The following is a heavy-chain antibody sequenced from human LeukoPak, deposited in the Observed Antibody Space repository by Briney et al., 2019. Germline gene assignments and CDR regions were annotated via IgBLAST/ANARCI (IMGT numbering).Heavy chain of an antibody. CDR1: GGSISSGDYY. V-gene: IGHV4-30-4*08. D-gene: IGHD1-20*01. CDR3: ARAGNWNDGDAFDI. CDR2: IYYSGST. Sequence: KPSQTLSLTCTVSGGSISSGDYYWSWIRQPPGKGLEWIGYIYYSGSTYYNPSLKSRVTISVDTSKNQFSLKLSSVTAADTAVYSWARAGNWNDGDAFDIWGQGTMVTVSS. J-gene: IGHJ3*02.